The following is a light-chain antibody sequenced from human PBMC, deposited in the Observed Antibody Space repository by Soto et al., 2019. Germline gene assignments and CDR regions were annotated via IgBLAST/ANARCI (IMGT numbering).Light chain of an antibody. Sequence: AIRMTQSPSSFSASTGDRVTITCRASQGISSYLDWYQQKPGKAPKLLIYAASTVQSGVPSRFSGSGSGTDFTLTISCLQAEDFATYYCPQYYSYPPTFGQRTKVEIK. CDR1: QGISSY. J-gene: IGKJ1*01. CDR2: AAS. CDR3: PQYYSYPPT. V-gene: IGKV1-8*01.